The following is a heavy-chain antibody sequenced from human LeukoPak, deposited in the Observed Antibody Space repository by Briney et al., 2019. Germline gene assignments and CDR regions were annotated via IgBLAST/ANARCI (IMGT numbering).Heavy chain of an antibody. CDR1: GYSFSNYA. V-gene: IGHV1-3*01. D-gene: IGHD3-16*01. CDR3: ARDRPGPLGGFDY. J-gene: IGHJ4*02. CDR2: INAGNGNT. Sequence: ASVKVSCKASGYSFSNYALHWVRQAPGQRLEWMGWINAGNGNTKYSQKFQGRVTITRDTSASTAYMELSSLRSEDTAVYYCARDRPGPLGGFDYWGQGTLVTVSS.